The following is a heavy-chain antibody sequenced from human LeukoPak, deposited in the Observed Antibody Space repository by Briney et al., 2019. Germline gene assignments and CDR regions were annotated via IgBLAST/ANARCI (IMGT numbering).Heavy chain of an antibody. D-gene: IGHD1-26*01. CDR1: GHTFSRSY. Sequence: ASVKVSCKASGHTFSRSYMHWVRQAPGQGLEWMGVINPSGTWTSYAQKFRGRITMTRDMSTSTDYMELRSLGFEDTAAYYCAKDNSVGDIAWWFDPWGQGTLVTVSS. V-gene: IGHV1-46*01. CDR3: AKDNSVGDIAWWFDP. CDR2: INPSGTWT. J-gene: IGHJ5*02.